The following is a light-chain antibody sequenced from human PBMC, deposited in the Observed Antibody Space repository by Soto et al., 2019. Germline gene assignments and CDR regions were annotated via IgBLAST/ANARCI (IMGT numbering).Light chain of an antibody. CDR2: DVS. V-gene: IGLV2-14*01. Sequence: QSALTQPASVSGSPGQSITISCTGTGGDVGAYKYVSWFQQHPGKAPKLMIYDVSYRPSGVSNRFSGSKSGNTASLTISGLRPEDEADYYCSSYTSISTHVFGTGTQLTVL. J-gene: IGLJ1*01. CDR3: SSYTSISTHV. CDR1: GGDVGAYKY.